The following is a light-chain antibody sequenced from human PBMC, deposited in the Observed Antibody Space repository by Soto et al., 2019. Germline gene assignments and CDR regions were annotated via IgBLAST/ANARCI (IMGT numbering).Light chain of an antibody. CDR3: QSYDSSTRLG. V-gene: IGLV6-57*04. CDR1: WGSMASNY. CDR2: EAH. Sequence: NFILTEPHSVSESRGKTVTICCTRSWGSMASNYVQWDEHRPGSAPTTVIYEAHHRPSGVPARFSGSIDRCSNSASVTNSGLKTEDEADYYCQSYDSSTRLGFGGGTHLTVL. J-gene: IGLJ3*02.